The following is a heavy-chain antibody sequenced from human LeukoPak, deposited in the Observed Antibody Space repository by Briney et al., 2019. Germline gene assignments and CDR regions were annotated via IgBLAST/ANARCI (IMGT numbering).Heavy chain of an antibody. CDR1: GFTFSSYG. Sequence: GGSLRLSCAASGFTFSSYGMHWVRQAPGKGLEWVAVIWYDGSNKYYADSVKGRFTISRDNSKNTLYLQMNSPRAEDTAVYYCARDFSATNWFDPWGQGTLVTVSS. V-gene: IGHV3-33*01. D-gene: IGHD2/OR15-2a*01. J-gene: IGHJ5*02. CDR3: ARDFSATNWFDP. CDR2: IWYDGSNK.